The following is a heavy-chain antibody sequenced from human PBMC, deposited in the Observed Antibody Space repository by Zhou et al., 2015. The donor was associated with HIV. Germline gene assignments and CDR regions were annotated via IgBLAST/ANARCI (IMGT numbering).Heavy chain of an antibody. CDR2: INPNTDDS. CDR3: ARGGPRIYDSTGYSDY. V-gene: IGHV1-2*02. CDR1: GYTFTGYY. D-gene: IGHD3-22*01. J-gene: IGHJ4*02. Sequence: QVHLVQSGAEVKKPGASVKVSCKASGYTFTGYYIHWVRQAPGQGLEWMGWINPNTDDSNYAQNFQGRVTMTRDTSMRTVYMELSRLTPDDTAVYYCARGGPRIYDSTGYSDYWGQGTLVTVSS.